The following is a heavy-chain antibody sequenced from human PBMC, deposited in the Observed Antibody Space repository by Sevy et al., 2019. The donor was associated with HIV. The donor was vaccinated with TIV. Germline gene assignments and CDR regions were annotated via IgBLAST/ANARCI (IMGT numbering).Heavy chain of an antibody. CDR2: ISNSGTTI. Sequence: GGSLRLSCAASGFTFSSYEMSWVRQAPGKGLEWVSYISNSGTTIYDSDSVKGRFTISRDNARNSRYLQMNSLRAEDTATYYCARDLPPSATTVAHFDCWGQRTLVTVSS. CDR1: GFTFSSYE. V-gene: IGHV3-48*03. CDR3: ARDLPPSATTVAHFDC. D-gene: IGHD4-17*01. J-gene: IGHJ4*02.